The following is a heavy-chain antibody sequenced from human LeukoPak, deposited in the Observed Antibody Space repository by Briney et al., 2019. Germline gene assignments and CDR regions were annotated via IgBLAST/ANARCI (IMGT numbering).Heavy chain of an antibody. Sequence: PGGSLRLSCAASGFTFDDYAMHWVRQAPGKGLEWVSGISWNSGSIGYADSVKGRFTISRDNAKNSLYLQLNSLRAEDTAVYYCARDSDSSGWLDYYMDVWGKGTTVTVSS. CDR1: GFTFDDYA. D-gene: IGHD6-19*01. V-gene: IGHV3-9*01. CDR2: ISWNSGSI. CDR3: ARDSDSSGWLDYYMDV. J-gene: IGHJ6*03.